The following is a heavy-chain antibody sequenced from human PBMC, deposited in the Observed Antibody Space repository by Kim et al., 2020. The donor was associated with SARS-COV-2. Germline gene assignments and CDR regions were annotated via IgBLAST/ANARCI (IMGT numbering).Heavy chain of an antibody. J-gene: IGHJ4*02. CDR2: IYYSGST. CDR3: ARYSRYLGYCSGGSCYSLPFDY. V-gene: IGHV4-39*07. CDR1: GGSISSSSYY. Sequence: SETLSLTCTVSGGSISSSSYYWGWIRQPPGKGLEWIGSIYYSGSTYYNPSLKSRVTISVDTSKNQFSLKLSSVTAADTAVYYCARYSRYLGYCSGGSCYSLPFDYWGQGTLVTVSS. D-gene: IGHD2-15*01.